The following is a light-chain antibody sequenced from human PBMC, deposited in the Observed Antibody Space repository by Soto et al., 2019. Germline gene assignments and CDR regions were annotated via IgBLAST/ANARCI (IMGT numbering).Light chain of an antibody. CDR2: DAS. V-gene: IGKV1-5*01. J-gene: IGKJ1*01. CDR1: QSISSW. CDR3: QQYNYYRT. Sequence: IQRTQAPSTLCASLGEIVAITCRASQSISSWLAWYQQRPGKAPKLLIYDASTLESGVPSRFSGSGSGTEFTLTISSLQPDDSATYYCQQYNYYRTFGQGTKVDIK.